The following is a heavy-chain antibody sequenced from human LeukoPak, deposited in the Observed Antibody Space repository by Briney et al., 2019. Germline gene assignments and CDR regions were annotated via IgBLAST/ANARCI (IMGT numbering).Heavy chain of an antibody. CDR2: INSDGSST. D-gene: IGHD6-13*01. CDR1: GFTFSSYW. Sequence: GGSLRLSCAASGFTFSSYWMHWVRQAPGKGLVWVSRINSDGSSTSYADSVKGRFTISRDNAKNTLYLQMNSLRAEDTAVYFCARTPYSSSWTLGYWGQGTLVTVSS. J-gene: IGHJ4*02. V-gene: IGHV3-74*01. CDR3: ARTPYSSSWTLGY.